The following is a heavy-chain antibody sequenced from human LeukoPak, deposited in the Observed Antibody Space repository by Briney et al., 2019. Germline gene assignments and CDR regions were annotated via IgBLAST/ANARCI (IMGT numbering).Heavy chain of an antibody. CDR1: GGSFSGYY. CDR3: ARGITMVRGAPLSWFDP. CDR2: INHSGST. Sequence: PSETLSLTCAVYGGSFSGYYWSWIRQPPGKGLEWIGEINHSGSTNYNPSLKSRVTISVDTSKNQFSLKLSSMTAADTAVYYCARGITMVRGAPLSWFDPWGQGTLVTVSS. V-gene: IGHV4-34*01. D-gene: IGHD3-10*01. J-gene: IGHJ5*02.